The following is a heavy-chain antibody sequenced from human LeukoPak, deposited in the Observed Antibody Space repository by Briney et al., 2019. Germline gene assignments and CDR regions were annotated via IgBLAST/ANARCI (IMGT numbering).Heavy chain of an antibody. J-gene: IGHJ5*02. CDR3: AREITMVRGGRRWFDP. D-gene: IGHD3-10*01. V-gene: IGHV4-59*01. CDR1: GGSISSYY. CDR2: NYYSWST. Sequence: SETLSLTCSVSGGSISSYYWSWIRQPPGQGLEWVGYNYYSWSTNYNPSLESRVTLSVGTSKNQFSLKVSSVTAADTAVYYCAREITMVRGGRRWFDPWGQETLVTVSS.